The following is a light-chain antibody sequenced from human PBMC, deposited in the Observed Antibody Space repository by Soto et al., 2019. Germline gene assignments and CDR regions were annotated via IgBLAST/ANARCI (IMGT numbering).Light chain of an antibody. Sequence: IQMTQSPSSLSASVGDRVTITCQATQDIRKYLNWYQQKPGKAPKLLIYDASSLESGVPSRFSGSGSGTEFTLTISSLQPEDFATYYCQQLNSYPITFGQGTRLEIK. CDR3: QQLNSYPIT. CDR2: DAS. CDR1: QDIRKY. J-gene: IGKJ5*01. V-gene: IGKV1-17*01.